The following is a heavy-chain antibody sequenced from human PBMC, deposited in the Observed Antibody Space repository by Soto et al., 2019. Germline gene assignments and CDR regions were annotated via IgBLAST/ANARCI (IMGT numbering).Heavy chain of an antibody. D-gene: IGHD3-3*01. CDR1: GYTFTSYG. CDR2: ISAYNGNT. J-gene: IGHJ6*02. Sequence: GASVKVSCKASGYTFTSYGISWVRQAPGQGLEWMGWISAYNGNTNYAQKLQGRVTMTTDTSTSTAYMELRSLRSDDTAVYYCARDSPDYDFWSGYYREDYYYYGMDVWGQGTTVTVSS. V-gene: IGHV1-18*04. CDR3: ARDSPDYDFWSGYYREDYYYYGMDV.